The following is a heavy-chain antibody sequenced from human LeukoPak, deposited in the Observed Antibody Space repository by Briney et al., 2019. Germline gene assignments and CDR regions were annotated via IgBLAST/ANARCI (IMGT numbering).Heavy chain of an antibody. J-gene: IGHJ6*03. Sequence: ASVKVSCKASGYTFTGYYMHWVRQAPGQGLEWMGWINPNSGGTNYAQKFQGRVTMTRDTSISTAYMELSRLRSDDTAVYYCARGGAIFGVVDYYYYYMDVWGKGTTVTVSS. CDR2: INPNSGGT. CDR1: GYTFTGYY. V-gene: IGHV1-2*02. D-gene: IGHD3-3*01. CDR3: ARGGAIFGVVDYYYYYMDV.